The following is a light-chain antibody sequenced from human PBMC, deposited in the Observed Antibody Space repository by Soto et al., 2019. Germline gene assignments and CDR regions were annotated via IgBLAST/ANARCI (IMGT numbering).Light chain of an antibody. CDR1: QSISSY. CDR2: TAC. V-gene: IGKV1-39*01. J-gene: IGKJ3*01. CDR3: QQIYITLLT. Sequence: DSQMTQSPSSLSASVADRVTITSRARQSISSYLNWYQQKPGKAPKLLIYTACSLQSGVPSRFSGSRSGTDLTLTISSLQPEECETYYCQQIYITLLTVAPGTKGDIK.